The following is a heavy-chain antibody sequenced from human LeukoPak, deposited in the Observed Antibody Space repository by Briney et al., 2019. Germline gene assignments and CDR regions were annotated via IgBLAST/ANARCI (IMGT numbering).Heavy chain of an antibody. CDR1: GFTFSSYG. CDR3: AKDVEVFYVLTDFSPYGMDV. Sequence: PGGSLRLSCAASGFTFSSYGMHWVRQAPGKGLEWVSTIGGSGDNAYYADSVKGRFTISRDKSKKTLYLQMNSLRAEDTAIYYCAKDVEVFYVLTDFSPYGMDVWGQGTTVTVSS. V-gene: IGHV3-23*01. D-gene: IGHD2/OR15-2a*01. CDR2: IGGSGDNA. J-gene: IGHJ6*02.